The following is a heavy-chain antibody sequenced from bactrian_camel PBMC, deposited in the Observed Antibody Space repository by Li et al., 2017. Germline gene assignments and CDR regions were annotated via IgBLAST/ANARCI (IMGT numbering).Heavy chain of an antibody. Sequence: VQLVESGGGLVQPGGSLRLSCAASGFTFSSYAMNWVRQAPGKGLEWVSWIESVARSTYYANSVKGRFTTSRDNAKNTLYLQLNSLKTEDTAMYYCANLRGSWGQGTQVTVS. CDR1: GFTFSSYA. CDR3: ANLRGS. V-gene: IGHV3S31*01. CDR2: IESVARST. J-gene: IGHJ4*01. D-gene: IGHD5*01.